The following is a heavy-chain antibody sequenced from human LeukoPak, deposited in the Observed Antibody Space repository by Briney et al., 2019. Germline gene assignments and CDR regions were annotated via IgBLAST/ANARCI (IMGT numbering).Heavy chain of an antibody. Sequence: GGSLRLSCAASGFTFSSYAMSWVRQSPGKGLEGVSAISGSGGSTYYADSVKGRFTISRDNSKNTLYLQMNSLRAEDTAVYYCAKDGLRGSPFRGFDYWGQGTLVTVSS. J-gene: IGHJ4*02. CDR2: ISGSGGST. D-gene: IGHD3-16*01. CDR3: AKDGLRGSPFRGFDY. CDR1: GFTFSSYA. V-gene: IGHV3-23*01.